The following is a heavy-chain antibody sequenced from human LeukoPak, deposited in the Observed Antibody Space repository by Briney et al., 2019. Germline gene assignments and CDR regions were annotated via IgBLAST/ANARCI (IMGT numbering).Heavy chain of an antibody. CDR2: IRYDGSNK. CDR1: GFTFSSYG. CDR3: AKDGARDCSSTSCYGVDY. Sequence: GGSLRLSCAASGFTFSSYGMHWVRQAPGKGLEWVAFIRYDGSNKYYADSVKGRFTISRDNSKNTLYLQMNSLRAEDTAVYYCAKDGARDCSSTSCYGVDYWGQGTLVTVSS. J-gene: IGHJ4*02. D-gene: IGHD2-2*01. V-gene: IGHV3-30*02.